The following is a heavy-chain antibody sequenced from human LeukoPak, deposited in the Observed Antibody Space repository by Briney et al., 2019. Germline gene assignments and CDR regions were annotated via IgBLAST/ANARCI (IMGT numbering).Heavy chain of an antibody. CDR3: AKLGRYQLLLDDY. J-gene: IGHJ4*02. Sequence: GGSLRLSCAASGFTFAAYTMSWVRQAPGKGQEWVSDITGSDASPYYADSVKARITISRDNSKNTMSLQMNSLRGENTAVYYGAKLGRYQLLLDDYWGEGTLVTISS. D-gene: IGHD2-2*01. CDR1: GFTFAAYT. V-gene: IGHV3-23*01. CDR2: ITGSDASP.